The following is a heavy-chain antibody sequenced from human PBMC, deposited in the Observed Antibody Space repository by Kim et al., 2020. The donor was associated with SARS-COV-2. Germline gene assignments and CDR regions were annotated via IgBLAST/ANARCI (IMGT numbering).Heavy chain of an antibody. CDR2: IYYSGST. Sequence: SETLSLTCTVSGGSISSYYWSWIRQPPGKGLEWIGYIYYSGSTNYNPSLKSRVTISVDTSKNQFSLKLSSVTAADTAVYYCARHSVAVAVHFQHWGQGTLVTVSS. CDR3: ARHSVAVAVHFQH. D-gene: IGHD6-19*01. CDR1: GGSISSYY. J-gene: IGHJ1*01. V-gene: IGHV4-59*08.